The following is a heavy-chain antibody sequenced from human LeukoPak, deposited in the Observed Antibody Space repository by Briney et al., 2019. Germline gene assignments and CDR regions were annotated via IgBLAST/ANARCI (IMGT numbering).Heavy chain of an antibody. Sequence: QTGGSLRLSCAASGFTFSSYGMHWVRQAPGKGLEWVAVISYDGSNKYYADSVKGRFTISRDNAKNSPYLQTNSLRAEDTAVYYCARDPNSQYDFWSGYPPHLYYYYYMDVWGKGTTVTVSS. CDR1: GFTFSSYG. CDR2: ISYDGSNK. V-gene: IGHV3-30*03. D-gene: IGHD3-3*01. J-gene: IGHJ6*03. CDR3: ARDPNSQYDFWSGYPPHLYYYYYMDV.